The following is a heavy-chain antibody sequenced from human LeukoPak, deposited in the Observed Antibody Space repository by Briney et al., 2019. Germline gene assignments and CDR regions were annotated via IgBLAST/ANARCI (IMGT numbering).Heavy chain of an antibody. D-gene: IGHD3-3*01. CDR2: ISWNSGSI. Sequence: PGGSLRFSCAASGFTFDDYAMHWVRQAPGKGLEWVSGISWNSGSIGYADSVKGRFTISRDNAKNSLYLQMNSLRAEDTALYYCAKGLYYDFWSGLGVWGQGTTVTVSS. V-gene: IGHV3-9*01. CDR1: GFTFDDYA. J-gene: IGHJ6*02. CDR3: AKGLYYDFWSGLGV.